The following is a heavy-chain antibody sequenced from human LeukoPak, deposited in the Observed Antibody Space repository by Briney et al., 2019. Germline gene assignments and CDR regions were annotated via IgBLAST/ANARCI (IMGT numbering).Heavy chain of an antibody. D-gene: IGHD1-1*01. V-gene: IGHV3-21*01. J-gene: IGHJ4*02. CDR3: ARGPERGDY. CDR1: GFTFSSYS. CDR2: ISSSSSYI. Sequence: GGSLRLSCAASGFTFSSYSMNWVRQAPGKGLEWVSSISSSSSYIHYADSVKGRFTISRDNAKNSLYLQMNSLRAEDTAVYYCARGPERGDYWGQGTLVTVSS.